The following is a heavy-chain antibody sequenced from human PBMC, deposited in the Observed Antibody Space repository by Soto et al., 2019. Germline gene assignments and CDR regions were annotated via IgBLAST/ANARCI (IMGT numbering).Heavy chain of an antibody. CDR1: GFTFSSYG. J-gene: IGHJ3*02. CDR2: ISYDGSNK. D-gene: IGHD2-15*01. V-gene: IGHV3-30*18. Sequence: GGSLRLSCAASGFTFSSYGMHWVRQAPGKGLEWVAVISYDGSNKYYADSVKGRFTISRDNSKNTLYLQMNSLRAEDTAVYYCAKDRRIVVVVAATPGDAFDIWGQGTMVTVSS. CDR3: AKDRRIVVVVAATPGDAFDI.